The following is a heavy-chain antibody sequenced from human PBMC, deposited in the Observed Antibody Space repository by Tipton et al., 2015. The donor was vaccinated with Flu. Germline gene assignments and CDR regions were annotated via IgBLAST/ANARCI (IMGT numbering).Heavy chain of an antibody. V-gene: IGHV4-4*02. CDR3: ARASGYTSSWRFDY. CDR2: IYHSGST. CDR1: GGSISSSNW. Sequence: GLVKPSGTLSLTCAVSGGSISSSNWWSWVRQPPGKGLEWIGEIYHSGSTYSNPSLKSRVTISVDTSKNQISLKVISVTAADTAIYYCARASGYTSSWRFDYWGQGSLVTVSS. J-gene: IGHJ4*02. D-gene: IGHD6-13*01.